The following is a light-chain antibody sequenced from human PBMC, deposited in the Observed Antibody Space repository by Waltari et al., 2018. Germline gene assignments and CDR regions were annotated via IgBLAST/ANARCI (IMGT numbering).Light chain of an antibody. J-gene: IGKJ4*01. CDR2: VAS. CDR3: QQRYDWPLT. V-gene: IGKV3-11*01. CDR1: QSVSTY. Sequence: EIVLTQSPANLSLSPGERATLSCRASQSVSTYFAWYQQKSGLPPRLLIYVASNRATDSPARFSGSGSGTDFTLTISSLEPEDFAVYYCQQRYDWPLTFGGGTKMEIK.